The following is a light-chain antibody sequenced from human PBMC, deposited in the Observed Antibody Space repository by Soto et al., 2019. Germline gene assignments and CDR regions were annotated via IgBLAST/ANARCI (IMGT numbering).Light chain of an antibody. CDR2: DAS. CDR3: QQYDNR. J-gene: IGKJ5*01. Sequence: DIQMTQSPSYLSASVGDRVTITCRASQSISSWLAWYQQKPGKAPQLLIYDASNLETGVPSRFSGSASGTDFTFTISSLQPQDIATYYCQQYDNRFGQGTRLEIK. CDR1: QSISSW. V-gene: IGKV1-33*01.